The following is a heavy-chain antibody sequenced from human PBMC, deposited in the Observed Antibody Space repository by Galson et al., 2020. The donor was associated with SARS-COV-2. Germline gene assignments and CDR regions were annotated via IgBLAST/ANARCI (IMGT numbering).Heavy chain of an antibody. J-gene: IGHJ5*02. Sequence: GESLKISCAASGFTFSSYGMHWVRQAPGKGLEWVAVISYDGSNKYYADSVKGRFTISRDNSKNTLYLQMNSLRAEDTAVYYCAKDLAGRWFDPWGQGTLVTVSS. D-gene: IGHD6-13*01. CDR1: GFTFSSYG. V-gene: IGHV3-30*18. CDR3: AKDLAGRWFDP. CDR2: ISYDGSNK.